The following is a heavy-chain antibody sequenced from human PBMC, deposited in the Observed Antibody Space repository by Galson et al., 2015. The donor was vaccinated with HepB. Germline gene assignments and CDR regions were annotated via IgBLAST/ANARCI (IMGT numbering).Heavy chain of an antibody. CDR3: ARDLGWLQIQD. CDR1: GGTFSSYT. Sequence: SVKVSCKASGGTFSSYTISWVRQAPGQGLEWMGRIIPILGIANYAQKFQGRVTITADKSTSTAYMELSSLRSEDTAVYYCARDLGWLQIQDWGQGTLVTVSS. J-gene: IGHJ4*02. D-gene: IGHD5-12*01. CDR2: IIPILGIA. V-gene: IGHV1-69*04.